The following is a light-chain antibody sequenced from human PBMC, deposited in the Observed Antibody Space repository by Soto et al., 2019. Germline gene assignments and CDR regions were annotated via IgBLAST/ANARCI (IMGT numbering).Light chain of an antibody. V-gene: IGKV1-39*01. CDR1: QSISSY. CDR3: QQSYITPWT. J-gene: IGKJ1*01. CDR2: AAS. Sequence: DIQMTQSPSSLSASVGDRVTITCRASQSISSYLNWYQQKPGKAPQLLIYAASSLQSGVPSRFSGSGSGTDFTLTISSLRPGDFATYYCQQSYITPWTFGQGTKVEI.